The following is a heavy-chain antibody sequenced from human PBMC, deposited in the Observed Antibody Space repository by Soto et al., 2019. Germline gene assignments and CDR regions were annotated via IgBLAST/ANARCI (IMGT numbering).Heavy chain of an antibody. CDR1: GGSISSYY. Sequence: SETLSLTCTVSGGSISSYYWSWIRQPPGKGLEWIGYIYYSGSTNYNPSLKSRVTISVDTSKNQFSLKLSSVTAADTAVYYCARAYLGYCSGGSCGYYGMDVWGQGTTVTVSS. J-gene: IGHJ6*02. V-gene: IGHV4-59*01. CDR2: IYYSGST. CDR3: ARAYLGYCSGGSCGYYGMDV. D-gene: IGHD2-15*01.